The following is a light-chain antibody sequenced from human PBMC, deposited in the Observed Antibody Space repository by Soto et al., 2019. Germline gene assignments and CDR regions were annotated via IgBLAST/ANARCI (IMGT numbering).Light chain of an antibody. Sequence: NFMLTQPHSVSESPGKTVTISCTGSSGSIATNYVQWYQQRPGSAPTTVIYEDTQRPSGVPERFSGSIDSSSNSASLTISGLKTEDEADYYCQSYDGSNPDVVFGGGTTL. V-gene: IGLV6-57*02. CDR3: QSYDGSNPDVV. CDR1: SGSIATNY. J-gene: IGLJ2*01. CDR2: EDT.